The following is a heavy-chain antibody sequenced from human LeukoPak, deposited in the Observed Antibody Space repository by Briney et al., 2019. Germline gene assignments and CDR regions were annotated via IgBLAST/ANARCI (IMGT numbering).Heavy chain of an antibody. D-gene: IGHD6-6*01. CDR2: IYYSGST. CDR3: ASRGIAARPYAFDI. J-gene: IGHJ3*02. V-gene: IGHV4-59*01. CDR1: GGSISSYY. Sequence: SETPSLTCTVSGGSISSYYWSWIRQPPGKGLEWIGYIYYSGSTNYNPSLKSRVTISVDTSKNQFSLKLSSVTAADTAVYYCASRGIAARPYAFDIWGQGTMVTVSS.